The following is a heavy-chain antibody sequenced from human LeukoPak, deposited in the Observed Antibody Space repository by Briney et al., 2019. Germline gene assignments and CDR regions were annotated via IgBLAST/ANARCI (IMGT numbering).Heavy chain of an antibody. CDR2: IKSKTDGGTT. J-gene: IGHJ4*02. Sequence: PGGSLRLSCAASGFTFSNAWMSCVRQAPGKGLEWVGRIKSKTDGGTTDYAASVKGRFTISRDDSKNTLYLQMNSLKTEDTAVYYCTTPNDYYGSGSYDYWGQGTLVTVSS. D-gene: IGHD3-10*01. V-gene: IGHV3-15*01. CDR3: TTPNDYYGSGSYDY. CDR1: GFTFSNAW.